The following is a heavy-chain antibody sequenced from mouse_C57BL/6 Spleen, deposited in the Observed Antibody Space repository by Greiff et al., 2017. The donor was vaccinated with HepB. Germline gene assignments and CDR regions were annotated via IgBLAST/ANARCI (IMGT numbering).Heavy chain of an antibody. CDR2: IYPGDGDT. CDR1: GYAFSSSW. J-gene: IGHJ1*03. Sequence: QVQLQQSGPELVKPGASVKISCKASGYAFSSSWMNWVKQRPGKGLEWIGRIYPGDGDTNYNGKFKGKATLTADKSSSTAYMQLSSLTSEDSAVYFCARLNYYGNYWYFDVWGTGTTVTVSS. D-gene: IGHD2-1*01. V-gene: IGHV1-82*01. CDR3: ARLNYYGNYWYFDV.